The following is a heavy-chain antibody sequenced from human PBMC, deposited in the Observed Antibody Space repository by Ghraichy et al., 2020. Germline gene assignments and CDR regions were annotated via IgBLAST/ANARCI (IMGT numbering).Heavy chain of an antibody. CDR3: ARQGYYGSGTYYIFED. Sequence: SCIVSGVSISSKSYYWGWVRQPPGKGLEWIGSSYHSGSTYYKPSLEGRINVSVDKSKNHFSLTLTSVTAADTAVYYCARQGYYGSGTYYIFEDWGQGILVTVSS. J-gene: IGHJ4*02. CDR1: GVSISSKSYY. D-gene: IGHD3-10*01. V-gene: IGHV4-39*01. CDR2: SYHSGST.